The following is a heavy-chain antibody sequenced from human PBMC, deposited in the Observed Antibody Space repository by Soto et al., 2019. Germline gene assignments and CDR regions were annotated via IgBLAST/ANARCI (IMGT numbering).Heavy chain of an antibody. V-gene: IGHV4-59*01. D-gene: IGHD3-22*01. CDR2: IYYSGST. J-gene: IGHJ4*02. Sequence: SETLSLTCTVSGGSISSYYWSWIRQPPGKGLEWIGYIYYSGSTNYNPSLKSRVTISVDTSKNQFSLKLSSVTAADTAVYYCARAPYYYDSSGYFRLFDYWGQGTLVTVSS. CDR1: GGSISSYY. CDR3: ARAPYYYDSSGYFRLFDY.